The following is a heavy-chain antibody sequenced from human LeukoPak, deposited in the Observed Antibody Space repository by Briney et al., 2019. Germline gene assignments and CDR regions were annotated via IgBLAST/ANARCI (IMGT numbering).Heavy chain of an antibody. CDR3: ARKGNAFDI. Sequence: GGSLRLSCAVSGFTFSSYWMHWVRQAPGKGLVWVSRINTDGSSTDYADSVKGRFTISRDNAKNTLYLQMNSLRAEDTAVYYCARKGNAFDIWGQGTMVAVSS. CDR2: INTDGSST. D-gene: IGHD3-10*01. CDR1: GFTFSSYW. J-gene: IGHJ3*02. V-gene: IGHV3-74*01.